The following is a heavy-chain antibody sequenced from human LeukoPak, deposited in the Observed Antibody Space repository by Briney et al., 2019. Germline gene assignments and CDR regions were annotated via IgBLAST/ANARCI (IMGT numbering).Heavy chain of an antibody. J-gene: IGHJ4*02. CDR2: INPTGGST. CDR3: ARDTAGGWNYFDY. V-gene: IGHV1-46*01. D-gene: IGHD5-18*01. CDR1: GYTFTSYN. Sequence: ASVKVSRKASGYTFTSYNIHWVRQAPGQGLEWMGIINPTGGSTGYAQKFQGRVTMTRDTSTTTVYMEMSSLRSEDTAVYYCARDTAGGWNYFDYWGQGTLVTVSS.